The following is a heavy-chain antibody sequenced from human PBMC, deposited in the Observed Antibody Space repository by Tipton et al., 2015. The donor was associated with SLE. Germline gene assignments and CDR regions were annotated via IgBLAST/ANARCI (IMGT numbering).Heavy chain of an antibody. J-gene: IGHJ4*02. CDR2: ISTYNVNT. CDR3: AREAGFTRVRGGDY. Sequence: QSGAEVKKPGASVKVSCKASGYTFTTYGITWVRRTPGQGLEWMGWISTYNVNTEYAQKFQDRVTLTTDTLTDTAYMGLRNLRSDDTAVYYCAREAGFTRVRGGDYWGQGTLVTVSS. CDR1: GYTFTTYG. D-gene: IGHD3-10*01. V-gene: IGHV1-18*01.